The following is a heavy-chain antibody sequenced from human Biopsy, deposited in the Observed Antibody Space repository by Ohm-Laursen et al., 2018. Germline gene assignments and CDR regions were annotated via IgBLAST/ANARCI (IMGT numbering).Heavy chain of an antibody. D-gene: IGHD6-6*01. CDR1: GFTFSSYS. Sequence: GSLRLSCSASGFTFSSYSMNWVRQAPGKGLEWISYISETSSHIYDADSVKGRFTVARDNAKNSLYLRLNSLRAEDTAVYYCARDSRRTAREGGMDVWGQGTTVTVSS. CDR2: ISETSSHI. V-gene: IGHV3-21*01. CDR3: ARDSRRTAREGGMDV. J-gene: IGHJ6*02.